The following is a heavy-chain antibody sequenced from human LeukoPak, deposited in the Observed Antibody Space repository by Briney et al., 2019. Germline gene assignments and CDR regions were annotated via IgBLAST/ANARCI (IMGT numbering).Heavy chain of an antibody. CDR2: ISYDGSNK. Sequence: GGSLRLSCAASGFTFSSYAMHWVRQAPGKGLEWVAVISYDGSNKYYADSVKGRFTISRDNSKNTLYLQMNSLRAEDTAVYYCARHEGATTFFDYWGQGTLVTVSS. D-gene: IGHD5-24*01. CDR3: ARHEGATTFFDY. J-gene: IGHJ4*02. CDR1: GFTFSSYA. V-gene: IGHV3-30-3*01.